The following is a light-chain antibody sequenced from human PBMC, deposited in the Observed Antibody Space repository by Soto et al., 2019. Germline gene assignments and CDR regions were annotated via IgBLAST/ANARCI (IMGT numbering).Light chain of an antibody. CDR3: QSYDSSLSGSV. V-gene: IGLV1-40*01. J-gene: IGLJ2*01. Sequence: QSALTQPPSVSGAPGQRVTISCTGSSSNIGADYDVHWYQQLPGTAPKLLIFGDTNRPSGVADRFSGSKSGTSASLAITGFQVDAEDDSYCQSYDSSLSGSVFGGGTKLTVL. CDR1: SSNIGADYD. CDR2: GDT.